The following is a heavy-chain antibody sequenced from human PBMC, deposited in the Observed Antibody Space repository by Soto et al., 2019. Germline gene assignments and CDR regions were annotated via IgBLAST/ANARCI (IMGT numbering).Heavy chain of an antibody. J-gene: IGHJ4*02. CDR3: ARGGHVVVVTADLDY. CDR2: VNPSGGNT. V-gene: IGHV1-46*01. CDR1: GDTFTDYY. Sequence: QVQLVQSGAEVKKPGASVKVSCKASGDTFTDYYIHWVRQAPGQGLEWMGTVNPSGGNTTYAQHYRGRMTMTRDTSTSTLYMKLTSLTSEDTAVYYCARGGHVVVVTADLDYCGQGTLVTVSS. D-gene: IGHD2-21*02.